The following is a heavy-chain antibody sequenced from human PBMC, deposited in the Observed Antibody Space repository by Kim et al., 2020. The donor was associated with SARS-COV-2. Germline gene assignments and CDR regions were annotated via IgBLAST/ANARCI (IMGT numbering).Heavy chain of an antibody. V-gene: IGHV4-39*01. CDR2: SGGT. CDR3: ARAENFPYDY. J-gene: IGHJ4*02. Sequence: SGGTYYNPSLKSRVTISVATSKNQFSLKLSSVTAADTAVYYCARAENFPYDYWGQGTLVTVSS.